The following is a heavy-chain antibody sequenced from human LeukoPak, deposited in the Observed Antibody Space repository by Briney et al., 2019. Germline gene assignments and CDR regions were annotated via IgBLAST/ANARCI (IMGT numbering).Heavy chain of an antibody. J-gene: IGHJ4*02. D-gene: IGHD3-3*01. CDR2: IYTSGST. V-gene: IGHV4-4*07. CDR1: GGSISSYY. CDR3: ARDTIFGVVAFFDD. Sequence: PSETLSLTCTVSGGSISSYYWSWIRQPAGKGLEWIGRIYTSGSTNYNPSLKSRVTMSVDTSKNQFSLKLSSVTAADTAGYYCARDTIFGVVAFFDDWGQGTLVTVSS.